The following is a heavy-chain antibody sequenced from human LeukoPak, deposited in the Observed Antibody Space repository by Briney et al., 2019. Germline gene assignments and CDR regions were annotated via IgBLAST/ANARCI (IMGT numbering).Heavy chain of an antibody. J-gene: IGHJ3*02. CDR2: ISSSSSYI. CDR1: GFSFSSYT. V-gene: IGHV3-21*01. D-gene: IGHD4-23*01. Sequence: GGSLRLSYAASGFSFSSYTMNWVRQAPGKGLEWVSIISSSSSYIYYADSVKGRFTISRDNAKNALYLQMNGLRAEDTAVYYCARAGGNPDAFDIWGQGTMATVYS. CDR3: ARAGGNPDAFDI.